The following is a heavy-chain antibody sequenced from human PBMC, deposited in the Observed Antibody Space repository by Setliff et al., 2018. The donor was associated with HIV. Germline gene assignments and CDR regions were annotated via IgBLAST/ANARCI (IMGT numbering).Heavy chain of an antibody. Sequence: SETLSLTCTVFGGSISSSSYYWGWIRQPPGKGLEWIGAIYFSGRTYYNPSLKSRVTMSVDTSKHQFSLNLNSVTAADTAVYFCATSEWELIDFDYWGQGTLVTVSS. CDR3: ATSEWELIDFDY. CDR2: IYFSGRT. CDR1: GGSISSSSYY. J-gene: IGHJ4*02. V-gene: IGHV4-39*01. D-gene: IGHD1-26*01.